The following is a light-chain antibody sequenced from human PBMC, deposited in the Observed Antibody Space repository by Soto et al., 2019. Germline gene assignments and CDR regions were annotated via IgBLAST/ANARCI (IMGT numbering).Light chain of an antibody. V-gene: IGKV1-5*03. CDR1: QTISSW. CDR3: QHYNSYSEA. CDR2: KAS. Sequence: DIQMTQSPSNLSGSVGDRITLTCPASQTISSWLAWYQQKPGKAPKLLIYKASTLKSGVPSRFSGSGSGTEFTLTISSLQPDDFATYYCQHYNSYSEAFGQGTKVDIK. J-gene: IGKJ1*01.